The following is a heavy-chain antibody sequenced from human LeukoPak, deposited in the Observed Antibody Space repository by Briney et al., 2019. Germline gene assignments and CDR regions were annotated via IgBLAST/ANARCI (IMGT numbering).Heavy chain of an antibody. J-gene: IGHJ6*02. D-gene: IGHD6-13*01. CDR1: GFTFSSYA. CDR2: ISGSGGST. CDR3: AKDLIAAAGTYYYYGMDV. V-gene: IGHV3-23*01. Sequence: GGSLRLSCAASGFTFSSYAMSWVRQAPGKGLEWVSAISGSGGSTYYADFMKGRFTISRDNSKNTLYLQMNSLRAEDTAVYYCAKDLIAAAGTYYYYGMDVWGQGTTVTVSS.